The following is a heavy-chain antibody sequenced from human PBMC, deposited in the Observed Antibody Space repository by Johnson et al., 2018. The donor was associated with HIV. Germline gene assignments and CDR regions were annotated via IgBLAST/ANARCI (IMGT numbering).Heavy chain of an antibody. CDR3: ARDDLDNSGHLMAFDI. V-gene: IGHV3-66*01. D-gene: IGHD1-26*01. CDR1: GFTFSSYA. J-gene: IGHJ3*02. Sequence: VQLVESGGGVVQPGRSLRLSCAASGFTFSSYAMHWVRQAPGKGLEWASILHRDGTTYYADSVKGRFTISRDNSKNTLYLQMKRLSVEDTAVYYCARDDLDNSGHLMAFDIWGQGTMVTVSS. CDR2: LHRDGTT.